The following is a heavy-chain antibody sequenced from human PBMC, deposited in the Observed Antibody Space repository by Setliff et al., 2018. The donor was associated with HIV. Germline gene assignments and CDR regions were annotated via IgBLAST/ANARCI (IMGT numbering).Heavy chain of an antibody. CDR2: IYQSGTA. V-gene: IGHV4-38-2*01. Sequence: SETLSLTCAVSGYSITGGYFWGWIRQPPGKGLEWIGSIYQSGTAYYNPSLRSRVTILVDTSNNNFSLKLNSVTAADTAMYHCARVIASGYNFWSGYPFDAFDVWG. CDR3: ARVIASGYNFWSGYPFDAFDV. CDR1: GYSITGGYF. D-gene: IGHD3-3*01. J-gene: IGHJ3*01.